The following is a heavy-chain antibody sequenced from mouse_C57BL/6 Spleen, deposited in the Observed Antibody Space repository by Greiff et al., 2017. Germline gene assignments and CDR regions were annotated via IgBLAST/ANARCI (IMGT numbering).Heavy chain of an antibody. V-gene: IGHV1-53*01. CDR1: GYTFTSYW. J-gene: IGHJ2*01. CDR3: ARSDGYYRYFDY. D-gene: IGHD2-3*01. CDR2: INPSNGGT. Sequence: VQLQQPGTELVKPGASVKQSCKASGYTFTSYWMHWVKQRPGQGLEWIGNINPSNGGTNYNEKFKSKATLTVDKSSSTAYMQLSSLTSEDSAVYYCARSDGYYRYFDYWGQGTTLTVSS.